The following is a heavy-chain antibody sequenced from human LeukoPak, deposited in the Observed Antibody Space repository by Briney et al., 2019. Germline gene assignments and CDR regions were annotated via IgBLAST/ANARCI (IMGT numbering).Heavy chain of an antibody. Sequence: GGSLRLSCTASGFTFGDYAMSWVRQAPGKGLEWVSAISGSGGSTYYADSVKGRFTISRDNAKNSLYLQMNSLRAEDTAVYYCARARSSYGYGDAFDIWGQGTMVTVSS. D-gene: IGHD5-18*01. V-gene: IGHV3-23*01. CDR1: GFTFGDYA. J-gene: IGHJ3*02. CDR2: ISGSGGST. CDR3: ARARSSYGYGDAFDI.